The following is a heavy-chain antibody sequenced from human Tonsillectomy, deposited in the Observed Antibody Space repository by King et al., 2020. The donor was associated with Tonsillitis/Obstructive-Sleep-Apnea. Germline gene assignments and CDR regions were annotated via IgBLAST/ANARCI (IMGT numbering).Heavy chain of an antibody. D-gene: IGHD2-2*01. CDR2: ISYDGSKK. CDR3: AKGEPRYCTSTSCHPHPEFDP. J-gene: IGHJ5*02. Sequence: VQLVESGGGVVQPGRSLRLSCAASGFTFSSYGMHWVRQAPGKGLEWVAVISYDGSKKYYADSVKGRFTISRDNSKNTLFLQMNSLGADDTAVYYCAKGEPRYCTSTSCHPHPEFDPWGQGTLVTVSS. V-gene: IGHV3-30*18. CDR1: GFTFSSYG.